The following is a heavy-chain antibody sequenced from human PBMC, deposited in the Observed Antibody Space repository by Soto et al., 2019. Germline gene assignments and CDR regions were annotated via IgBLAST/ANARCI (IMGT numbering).Heavy chain of an antibody. CDR3: ATSYGKAWYTY. Sequence: XXTLSLTCSFSCDSVSSHYLTWIRQSPEKGMEWIGXMHYTXFSHYKQSLKXXLTISVDXXKNQLTLKLTSVNVADKAVYYCATSYGKAWYTYWGKGTQVTVYS. CDR1: CDSVSSHY. D-gene: IGHD6-13*01. J-gene: IGHJ4*02. CDR2: MHYTXFS. V-gene: IGHV4-59*02.